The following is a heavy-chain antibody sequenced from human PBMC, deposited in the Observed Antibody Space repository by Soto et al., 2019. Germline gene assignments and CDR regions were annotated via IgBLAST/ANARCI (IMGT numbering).Heavy chain of an antibody. CDR1: GYTFTSYG. V-gene: IGHV1-18*04. Sequence: QVQVVQSGGEVKKPGASVKVSCKASGYTFTSYGISWVRQAPGQGLEWMGWISAHNGNTKYAQKFQGRVTLTTATSTGKAELELRSLRAADAAVYSCEGDPEIFDYWGQGTLVSVSS. CDR2: ISAHNGNT. J-gene: IGHJ4*02. CDR3: EGDPEIFDY.